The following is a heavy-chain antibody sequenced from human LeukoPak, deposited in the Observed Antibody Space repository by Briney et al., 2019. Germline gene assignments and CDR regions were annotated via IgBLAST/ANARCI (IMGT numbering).Heavy chain of an antibody. CDR2: IYTGDVT. V-gene: IGHV3-53*01. D-gene: IGHD3-22*01. CDR3: ARERDYDTYIDY. J-gene: IGHJ4*02. Sequence: GGSLRLSCAVSGFRVSSNHMTWVRQAPGKGLEWVSLIYTGDVTYYADSVKGRFTISTDNSKNILYLQMDSLTAEDTAFYYCARERDYDTYIDYWGQGTLVTVSS. CDR1: GFRVSSNH.